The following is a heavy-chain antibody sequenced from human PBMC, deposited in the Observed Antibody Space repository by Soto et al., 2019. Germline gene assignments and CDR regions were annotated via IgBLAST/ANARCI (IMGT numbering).Heavy chain of an antibody. V-gene: IGHV1-69*12. CDR2: IIPVFGTA. Sequence: QVQLVQSGAEVKKPGSSVRVSCKASGGTFSKYKITWVRQAPGQGLEWMGGIIPVFGTANYAQKFQGRVTITADESTSTAYMGVSSLRSDDTAVYYCARDCSGGGCFSDPHFYYGMDVWGQGTTVTVSS. D-gene: IGHD2-15*01. CDR3: ARDCSGGGCFSDPHFYYGMDV. J-gene: IGHJ6*02. CDR1: GGTFSKYK.